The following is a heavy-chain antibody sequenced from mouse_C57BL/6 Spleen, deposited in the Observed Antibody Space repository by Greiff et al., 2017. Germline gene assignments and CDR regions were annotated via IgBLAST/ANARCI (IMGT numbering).Heavy chain of an antibody. CDR3: ARHEDRITTVETWFAY. CDR2: FYPGSGCK. J-gene: IGHJ3*01. D-gene: IGHD1-1*01. V-gene: IGHV1-62-2*01. CDR1: GYTFTEYT. Sequence: VQLQQSGAELVKPGASVKLSCKASGYTFTEYTIHWVKQRSGQGLEWIGWFYPGSGCKKYNEKFKDKATFTADKSSSTVYMELIRLTSEDSAVYFCARHEDRITTVETWFAYWGQGTLVTVSA.